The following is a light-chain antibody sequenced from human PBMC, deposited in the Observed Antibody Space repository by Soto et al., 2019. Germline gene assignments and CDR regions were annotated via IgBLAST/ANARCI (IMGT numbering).Light chain of an antibody. CDR2: AAS. J-gene: IGKJ2*01. Sequence: EIVLTQSPGTLSLSPGERASFSCRASQSVGSDYLGWYQHKPGQAPRLLIRAASRRATDIPDRFSGSGSGTDFTLTINNLDPEDSAVYYCQQHVTSPRTFGRGTKLEIK. V-gene: IGKV3-20*01. CDR3: QQHVTSPRT. CDR1: QSVGSDY.